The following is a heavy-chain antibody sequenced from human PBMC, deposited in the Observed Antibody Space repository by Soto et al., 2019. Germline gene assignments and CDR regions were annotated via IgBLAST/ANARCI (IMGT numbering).Heavy chain of an antibody. Sequence: QVQLQESGPGLVKPSETLSLTCTVSGGSISSYYWSWIRQPPGKGLEWIGYIYYSGSTNYNPSFKSRVTISVDTSKNHFSLKLSSVTAADTAVYYCARAAPYCSSTSCYYGSWFDPWGQGTLVTVSS. CDR3: ARAAPYCSSTSCYYGSWFDP. V-gene: IGHV4-59*01. J-gene: IGHJ5*02. D-gene: IGHD2-2*01. CDR2: IYYSGST. CDR1: GGSISSYY.